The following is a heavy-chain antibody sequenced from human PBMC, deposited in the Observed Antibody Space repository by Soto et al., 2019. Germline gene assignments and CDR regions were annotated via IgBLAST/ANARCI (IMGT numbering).Heavy chain of an antibody. CDR2: ISSSSSTI. J-gene: IGHJ4*02. D-gene: IGHD4-17*01. V-gene: IGHV3-11*04. Sequence: LSLTCAVYGGSFSGYYWSWIRQPPGKGLEWVSYISSSSSTIYYADSVKGRFTISRDNAKNSLYLQMNGLRAEDTAVYYCARVYGDYLYFDYWGQGTLVTVSS. CDR3: ARVYGDYLYFDY. CDR1: GGSFSGYY.